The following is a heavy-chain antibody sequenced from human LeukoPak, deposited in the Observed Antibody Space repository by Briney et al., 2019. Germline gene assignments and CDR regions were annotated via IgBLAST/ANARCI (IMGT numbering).Heavy chain of an antibody. J-gene: IGHJ4*02. CDR1: GGSISSYY. CDR2: IYYSGST. Sequence: SETLSLTCTVSGGSISSYYWSWIRQPPGKGLEWIGYIYYSGSTNYNPSLKSRVTISVDTSKNQFSLKLSSATAADTAVYYCARGARGSYSYWGQGTLVTVSS. V-gene: IGHV4-59*08. D-gene: IGHD1-26*01. CDR3: ARGARGSYSY.